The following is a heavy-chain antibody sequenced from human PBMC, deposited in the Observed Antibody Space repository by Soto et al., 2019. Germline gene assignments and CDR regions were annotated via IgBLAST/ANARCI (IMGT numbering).Heavy chain of an antibody. V-gene: IGHV1-69*13. CDR2: IIPIFGTA. Sequence: SVKVSCKASGGTFSSYAISWVRQAPGQGLEWMGGIIPIFGTANYAQKFQGRVTITADESTSTAYMELSSLRSEDTAVYYCAREFLDYYGSGSYQTTYGMDVWGQGTTVTVSS. J-gene: IGHJ6*02. CDR3: AREFLDYYGSGSYQTTYGMDV. CDR1: GGTFSSYA. D-gene: IGHD3-10*01.